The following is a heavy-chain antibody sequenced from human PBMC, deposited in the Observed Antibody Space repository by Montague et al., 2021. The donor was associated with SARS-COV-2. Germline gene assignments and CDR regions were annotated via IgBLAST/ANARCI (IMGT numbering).Heavy chain of an antibody. D-gene: IGHD2-2*02. Sequence: SETLSLTCEVSGGSISSYYWSWIRQSPGKGLEWIGYVHYTGSTKYNPSLKTRVTLSLDTPKKHCSLKLSSVTAADTAVYYCARHYGVVVPAAIYYYYGMDVWGQGTTVTVSS. CDR2: VHYTGST. CDR3: ARHYGVVVPAAIYYYYGMDV. CDR1: GGSISSYY. J-gene: IGHJ6*02. V-gene: IGHV4-59*08.